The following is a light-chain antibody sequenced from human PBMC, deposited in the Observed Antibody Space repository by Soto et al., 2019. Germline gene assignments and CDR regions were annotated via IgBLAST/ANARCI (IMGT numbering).Light chain of an antibody. CDR1: TSNLGRNS. Sequence: QSVLSQPPSASGPPGQRVTISCSGGTSNLGRNSVNWYQQLPGTAPKLLIYTNNKRPSGVPDRFSGSKSGTSASLAISGLQSDDEADYYWSTWDDSLNGYVFGPGTKLTVL. CDR2: TNN. J-gene: IGLJ1*01. CDR3: STWDDSLNGYV. V-gene: IGLV1-44*01.